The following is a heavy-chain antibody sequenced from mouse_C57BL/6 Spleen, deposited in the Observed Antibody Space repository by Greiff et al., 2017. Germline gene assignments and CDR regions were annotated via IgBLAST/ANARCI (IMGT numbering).Heavy chain of an antibody. J-gene: IGHJ2*01. CDR1: GYAFSSSW. CDR2: IYPGDGDT. CDR3: ARAKVPGYYFDY. V-gene: IGHV1-82*01. Sequence: VKLQESGPELVKPGASVKISCKASGYAFSSSWMHWVKQRPGQGLEWIGRIYPGDGDTNYNGKFKGKATLTADKSSSTAYMQLSSLTSEDSAVYFCARAKVPGYYFDYWGQGTTLTVSS.